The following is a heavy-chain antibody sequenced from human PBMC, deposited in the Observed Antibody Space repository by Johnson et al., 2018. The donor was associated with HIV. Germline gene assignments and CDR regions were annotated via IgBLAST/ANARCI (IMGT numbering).Heavy chain of an antibody. CDR2: MSSSGSTI. D-gene: IGHD1-14*01. J-gene: IGHJ3*02. V-gene: IGHV3-11*01. Sequence: QMLLVESGGGLVKPGGSLRLSCAASGFSFSDFYMSWIRQAPGKGLEWISYMSSSGSTIYHAESVKGRFTISRDNAKNSLYLQMNSLRAEDTAVYYCATRDPTHRPGVFDIWGQGTMVTISS. CDR3: ATRDPTHRPGVFDI. CDR1: GFSFSDFY.